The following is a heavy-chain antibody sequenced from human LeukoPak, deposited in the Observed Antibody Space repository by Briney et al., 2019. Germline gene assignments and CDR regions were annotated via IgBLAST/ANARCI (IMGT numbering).Heavy chain of an antibody. CDR3: ARASGGGVTSLLGY. CDR2: ISGSGGST. D-gene: IGHD3-16*01. CDR1: GFTFSSYA. J-gene: IGHJ4*02. Sequence: GGSLRLSCAASGFTFSSYAMSWVRQAPGKGLEWVSAISGSGGSTYYADPVKGRFTISRDNSKNTLYLQMSSLRAEDTAVYYCARASGGGVTSLLGYWGQGTLVTVSS. V-gene: IGHV3-23*01.